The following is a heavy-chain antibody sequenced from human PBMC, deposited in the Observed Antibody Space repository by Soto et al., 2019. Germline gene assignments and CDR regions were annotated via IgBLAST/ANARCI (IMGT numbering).Heavy chain of an antibody. J-gene: IGHJ4*02. D-gene: IGHD2-2*01. CDR1: RATITGYY. Sequence: PSSTLSLTSTSSRATITGYYWTLVPHPPGKVLEWLGFISDSGISNYNPSLNSRVTIPVDTSKIQFSLKLSSVTAADTAEYYCARTSSIWGYCSSTSCPSSFDFWGQGTLVTVSS. V-gene: IGHV4-59*01. CDR3: ARTSSIWGYCSSTSCPSSFDF. CDR2: ISDSGIS.